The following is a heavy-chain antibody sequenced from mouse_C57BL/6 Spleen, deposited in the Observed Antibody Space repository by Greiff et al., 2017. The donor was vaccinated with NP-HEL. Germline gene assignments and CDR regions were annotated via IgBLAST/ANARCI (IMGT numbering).Heavy chain of an antibody. CDR2: IWSDGST. CDR1: GFSLTSYG. J-gene: IGHJ4*01. D-gene: IGHD1-1*01. CDR3: ARQVYYYGSSPIGAMDY. V-gene: IGHV2-6-1*01. Sequence: VQRVESGPGLVAPSPSLSITCTVSGFSLTSYGVHWVRQPPGKGLEWLVVIWSDGSTTYNSALKSRLSISKDNSKGQVFLTMNRLQTDDTAMYYWARQVYYYGSSPIGAMDYWGQGTSVTVSS.